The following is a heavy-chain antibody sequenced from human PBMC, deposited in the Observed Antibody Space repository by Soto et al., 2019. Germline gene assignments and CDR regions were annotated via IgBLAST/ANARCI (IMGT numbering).Heavy chain of an antibody. CDR1: GYSFSSYW. CDR3: AIQGTDAEGFDY. J-gene: IGHJ4*02. CDR2: IYPGDSDT. V-gene: IGHV5-51*01. Sequence: GESLKISCKGSGYSFSSYWIGWVRQTPGKGLELMGIIYPGDSDTRYSPSFQGQVTISAAKSISTAFLQWSSLKASDTAMYYCAIQGTDAEGFDYWGPGTLVTVSS.